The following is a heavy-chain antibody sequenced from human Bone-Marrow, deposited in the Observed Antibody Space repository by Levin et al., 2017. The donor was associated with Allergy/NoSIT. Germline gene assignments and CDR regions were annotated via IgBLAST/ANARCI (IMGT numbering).Heavy chain of an antibody. CDR1: GFSLTTTGMS. V-gene: IGHV2-70*01. Sequence: SGPTLVKPPETLTLTCSFSGFSLTTTGMSVEWIRQPPGKALEWLAIVDYDDEKFFNTSLKTRLTISKDTSKNEVVLTLTNVGPVDTATYYCARSSRGWLDYWGQGTLVTVSS. D-gene: IGHD6-19*01. CDR3: ARSSRGWLDY. J-gene: IGHJ4*02. CDR2: VDYDDEK.